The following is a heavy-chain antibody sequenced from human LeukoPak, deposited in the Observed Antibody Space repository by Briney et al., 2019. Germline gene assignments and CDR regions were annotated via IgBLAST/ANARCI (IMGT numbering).Heavy chain of an antibody. Sequence: GGSLRLSCAASGFTFSSAWMSWVRQAPGKGVEWVANVNQDGSGKYYVDSVKGRFTISKDNAKNSLYLQMNSLRAEDTAVYYCTSANYGPAYWGQGTLVTVSS. CDR3: TSANYGPAY. V-gene: IGHV3-7*01. D-gene: IGHD5-24*01. CDR1: GFTFSSAW. J-gene: IGHJ4*02. CDR2: VNQDGSGK.